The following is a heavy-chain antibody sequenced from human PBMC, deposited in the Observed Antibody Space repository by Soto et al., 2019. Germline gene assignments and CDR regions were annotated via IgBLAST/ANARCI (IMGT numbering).Heavy chain of an antibody. Sequence: QVQLVQSGAEVKKPGSSVKVSCKASGGTLSSYAISWVRQAPGQVLEWMGGIIPIFGTANYAQKFQGRVTITADESTSTAYMELSSLRSEDTAVYYCARRPNWNYLFDYWGQGPLVTVSS. CDR1: GGTLSSYA. CDR2: IIPIFGTA. J-gene: IGHJ4*02. V-gene: IGHV1-69*01. D-gene: IGHD1-7*01. CDR3: ARRPNWNYLFDY.